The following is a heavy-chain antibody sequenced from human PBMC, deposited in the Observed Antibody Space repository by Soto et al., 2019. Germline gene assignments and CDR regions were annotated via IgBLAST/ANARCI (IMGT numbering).Heavy chain of an antibody. V-gene: IGHV2-5*02. D-gene: IGHD2-21*02. CDR3: VQSRCGGDCLEIYSSHAYNGLDV. J-gene: IGHJ6*02. Sequence: QVTLKESGPTLVKPTQTLTLTCTVSGLSLRTTGVGVGWVRQPPGKALEWLELLYWADDQRYSPSLRSRLTIAKETSEKQVVLTMTNMDTVDTATYYCVQSRCGGDCLEIYSSHAYNGLDVWGQGTAVTVSS. CDR1: GLSLRTTGVG. CDR2: LYWADDQ.